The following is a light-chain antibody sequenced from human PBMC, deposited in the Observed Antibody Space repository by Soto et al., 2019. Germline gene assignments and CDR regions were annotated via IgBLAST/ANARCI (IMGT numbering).Light chain of an antibody. CDR1: QGISSY. Sequence: AIRMTQSPSSFSASTGDRVTITCRASQGISSYLAWYQQKPGKAPKVLISAASTLQSGVPSRFSGSGPATDFTLTISCLESEDFATYYCQQYYSYPPITFGQGTRLEIK. V-gene: IGKV1-8*01. J-gene: IGKJ5*01. CDR3: QQYYSYPPIT. CDR2: AAS.